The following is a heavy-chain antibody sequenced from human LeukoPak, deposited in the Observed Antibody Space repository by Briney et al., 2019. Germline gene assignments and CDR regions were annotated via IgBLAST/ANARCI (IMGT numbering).Heavy chain of an antibody. V-gene: IGHV3-23*01. CDR3: AKDITVYELPYYYYYMDV. J-gene: IGHJ6*03. CDR1: GFTFSSYA. D-gene: IGHD2/OR15-2a*01. CDR2: ISGSGGST. Sequence: GGSLRLSCAASGFTFSSYAMSWVRQAPGKGLEWVSAISGSGGSTYYADSVKGRFTISRDNSKNTLYLQMNSLRAEDTAVYYCAKDITVYELPYYYYYMDVWGKGTTVTVSS.